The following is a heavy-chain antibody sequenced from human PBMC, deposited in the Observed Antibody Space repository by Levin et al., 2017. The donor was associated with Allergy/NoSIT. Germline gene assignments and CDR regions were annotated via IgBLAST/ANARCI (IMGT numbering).Heavy chain of an antibody. CDR2: ISGSGGST. CDR3: AKDYCSGGSCYRSNEGYFDY. Sequence: GGSLRLSCAASGFTFSSYAMSWVRQAPGKGLEWVSAISGSGGSTYYADSVKGRFTISRDNSKNTLYLQMNSLRAEDTAVYYCAKDYCSGGSCYRSNEGYFDYWGQGTLVTVSS. V-gene: IGHV3-23*01. J-gene: IGHJ4*02. CDR1: GFTFSSYA. D-gene: IGHD2-15*01.